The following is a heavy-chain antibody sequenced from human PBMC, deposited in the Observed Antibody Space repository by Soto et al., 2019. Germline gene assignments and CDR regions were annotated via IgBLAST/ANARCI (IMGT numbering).Heavy chain of an antibody. V-gene: IGHV4-31*03. CDR2: IYYSGST. J-gene: IGHJ3*02. CDR1: GGSISSGGYY. CDR3: ARDTDPQIDSSSWFAHYAFDI. D-gene: IGHD6-13*01. Sequence: QVQLQESGPGLVKPSQTLSLTCTVSGGSISSGGYYWSWIRQHPGKGLEWIGYIYYSGSTYYNPSLTSRVTISVDTSKNQFSLKLSSVTAADTAVYYCARDTDPQIDSSSWFAHYAFDIWGQGTMVTVSS.